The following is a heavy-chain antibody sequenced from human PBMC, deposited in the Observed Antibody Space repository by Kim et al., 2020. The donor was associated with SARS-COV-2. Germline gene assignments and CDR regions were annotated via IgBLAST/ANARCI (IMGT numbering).Heavy chain of an antibody. D-gene: IGHD3-10*01. V-gene: IGHV1-18*04. Sequence: ASVKVSCKASGYTFTSYGISWVRQAPGQGLEWMGWISAYNGNTNYAQKLQGRVTMTTDTSTSTAYMELRSLRSDDTAVYYCARDSNYYGSGGYRADGDGMDVWGQGTTVTVSS. CDR2: ISAYNGNT. CDR1: GYTFTSYG. J-gene: IGHJ6*02. CDR3: ARDSNYYGSGGYRADGDGMDV.